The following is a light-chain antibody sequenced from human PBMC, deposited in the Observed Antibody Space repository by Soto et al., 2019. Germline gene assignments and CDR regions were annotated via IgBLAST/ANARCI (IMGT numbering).Light chain of an antibody. V-gene: IGKV1-33*01. CDR1: QDIKHY. J-gene: IGKJ5*01. CDR3: QQYDNLPIT. Sequence: DIQMTQSPASLSASVGDRVTITCQARQDIKHYLNWYQQKPGKAPNLLIYDTSVLETGVPSRFSGSESGTDFTFTISSLQPEDIATYYCQQYDNLPITFGQGTRLEIK. CDR2: DTS.